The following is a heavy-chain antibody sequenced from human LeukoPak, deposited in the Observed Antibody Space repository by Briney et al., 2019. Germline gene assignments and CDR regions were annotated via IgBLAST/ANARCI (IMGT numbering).Heavy chain of an antibody. Sequence: PGGSLRLSCAASGFTLSSYSMHWVRQAPGKGLEWVSVIYSGGSTYYADSVKGRFTISRDNSKNTLYLQMNSLRAEDTAVYYCARVRTMVRGEGFDIWGQGTMVTVSS. D-gene: IGHD3-10*01. CDR2: IYSGGST. CDR1: GFTLSSYS. CDR3: ARVRTMVRGEGFDI. V-gene: IGHV3-53*01. J-gene: IGHJ3*02.